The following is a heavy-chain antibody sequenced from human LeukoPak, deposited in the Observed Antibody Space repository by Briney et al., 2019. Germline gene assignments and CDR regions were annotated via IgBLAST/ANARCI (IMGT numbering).Heavy chain of an antibody. CDR3: AKAWWNSHLGFDC. J-gene: IGHJ4*02. CDR2: ISDSGGST. CDR1: GFTFSSHV. D-gene: IGHD2-15*01. V-gene: IGHV3-23*01. Sequence: GGSLRLSCAASGFTFSSHVINWVRQAPGKGLEWVSGISDSGGSTYYADSVKGRFIISRDNSKNTLYLQMNSLRAEDTALYYCAKAWWNSHLGFDCWGQGTLVTVSS.